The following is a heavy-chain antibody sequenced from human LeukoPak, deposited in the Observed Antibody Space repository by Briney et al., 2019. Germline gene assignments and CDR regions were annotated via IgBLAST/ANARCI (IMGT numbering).Heavy chain of an antibody. D-gene: IGHD3-22*01. CDR3: ARDTDYYDSSGLHDAFDI. CDR2: IYSGGST. Sequence: GGSLRLSCAASGFTVSSNYMSWVRQAPGKGLEWVSVIYSGGSTYYADSVKGRFTISRDNSKNTLYLQMNSPRAEDTAVYYCARDTDYYDSSGLHDAFDIWGQGTMVTVSS. V-gene: IGHV3-66*01. CDR1: GFTVSSNY. J-gene: IGHJ3*02.